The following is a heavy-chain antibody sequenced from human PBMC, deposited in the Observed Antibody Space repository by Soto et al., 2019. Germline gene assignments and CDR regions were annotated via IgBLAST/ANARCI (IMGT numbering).Heavy chain of an antibody. CDR1: GFSLSTSGVG. CDR2: IDWEDEK. D-gene: IGHD3-10*01. Sequence: SGPTLVNPTQTLTLTCTFSGFSLSTSGVGVGWIRQPPGQALEWLALIDWEDEKYYSTSLKTRLTLSKDTSKNQVVLKMTNMDPVDTGTYFCARGRFAKGFGELLPFNRFDPWGQGTLVTVSS. J-gene: IGHJ5*02. CDR3: ARGRFAKGFGELLPFNRFDP. V-gene: IGHV2-70*12.